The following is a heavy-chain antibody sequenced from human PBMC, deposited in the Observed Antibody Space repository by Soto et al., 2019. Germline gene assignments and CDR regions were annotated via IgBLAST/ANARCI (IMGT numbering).Heavy chain of an antibody. J-gene: IGHJ4*02. CDR1: GFTFSSYG. CDR3: ARSPDYGDYYYFDY. D-gene: IGHD4-17*01. CDR2: IWYDGSNK. Sequence: QVQLVESGGGVVQPGRSLRLSCAASGFTFSSYGMHWVRQAPGKGLEWVAVIWYDGSNKYYADSVKGRFTISRDNSKNTLYLQMNSLRAEDTAVYYCARSPDYGDYYYFDYWGQGTLVTVSS. V-gene: IGHV3-33*01.